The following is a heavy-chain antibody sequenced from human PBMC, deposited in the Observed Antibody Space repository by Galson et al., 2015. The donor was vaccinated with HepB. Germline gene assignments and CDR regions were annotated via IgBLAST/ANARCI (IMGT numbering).Heavy chain of an antibody. CDR1: GYRFTNSW. Sequence: QSGAEVKKPGESLKISCKGSGYRFTNSWIAWVRQMPGKGLEWMAMIYGGDSDTRYSPSFQGQVTISVDTSISTAYLQWGSLKASDTAMYYCARLVSSRQGLDYWGQGTLVTVSS. CDR2: IYGGDSDT. J-gene: IGHJ4*02. D-gene: IGHD5/OR15-5a*01. CDR3: ARLVSSRQGLDY. V-gene: IGHV5-51*03.